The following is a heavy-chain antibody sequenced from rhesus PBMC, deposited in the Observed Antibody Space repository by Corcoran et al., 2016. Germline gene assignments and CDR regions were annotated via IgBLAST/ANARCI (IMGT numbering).Heavy chain of an antibody. Sequence: QLQLQESGPGLVKPSETLSVTCAVSGGSISSSYWSWIRQAPGKGLEWFGYIYGSGSSTNYNPSLKSRVTLSVDTSKNQLSLKLSSVTTADTAVYYCARGNSGSWNVFGYWGQGVLVTVSS. CDR2: IYGSGSST. V-gene: IGHV4-169*01. D-gene: IGHD6-25*01. J-gene: IGHJ4*01. CDR1: GGSISSSY. CDR3: ARGNSGSWNVFGY.